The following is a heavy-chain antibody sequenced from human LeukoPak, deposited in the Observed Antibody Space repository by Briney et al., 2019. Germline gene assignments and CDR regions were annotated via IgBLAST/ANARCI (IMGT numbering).Heavy chain of an antibody. J-gene: IGHJ4*02. V-gene: IGHV3-23*01. D-gene: IGHD2-15*01. CDR2: ISGSGGST. CDR1: GFTFSNYA. Sequence: GGSLRLPCAASGFTFSNYAMNWVRQAPGKGLEWVSGISGSGGSTDYADSVKGRFTISRDKSKNTLYLQMNSLRAEDTAVYYCAKGQRSVVAVNYFDFWGQGTLVTVSS. CDR3: AKGQRSVVAVNYFDF.